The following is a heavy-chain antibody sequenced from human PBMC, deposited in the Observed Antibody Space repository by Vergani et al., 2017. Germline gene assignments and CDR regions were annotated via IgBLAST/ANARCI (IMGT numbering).Heavy chain of an antibody. Sequence: EVELVQSGPEMRKPGESLKISCKGFGYRFSSSWIGWVRPMPGEGLEWMGIIFPDDSDTRYSPSFQGQVTISADKSITTVYLQWSSLKASDTAMYYCASRRTLQSEFDIWGQGTLGTVSS. J-gene: IGHJ4*01. CDR1: GYRFSSSW. CDR2: IFPDDSDT. D-gene: IGHD5-24*01. CDR3: ASRRTLQSEFDI. V-gene: IGHV5-51*03.